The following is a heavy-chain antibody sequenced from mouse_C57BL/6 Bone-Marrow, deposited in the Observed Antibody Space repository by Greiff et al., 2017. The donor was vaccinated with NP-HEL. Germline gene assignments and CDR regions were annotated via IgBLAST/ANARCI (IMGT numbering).Heavy chain of an antibody. V-gene: IGHV14-2*01. CDR2: IDPEDGET. J-gene: IGHJ1*03. CDR1: GFNIKDYY. Sequence: EVQLQESGAELVKPGASVKLSCTASGFNIKDYYMHWVKQRTEQGLEWIGRIDPEDGETNYAPKFQGKATITADTSSNTAYLQRSSRTSEDNAVDYCGRDSTTVGSFDDWGKGTTVTVSS. D-gene: IGHD1-1*01. CDR3: GRDSTTVGSFDD.